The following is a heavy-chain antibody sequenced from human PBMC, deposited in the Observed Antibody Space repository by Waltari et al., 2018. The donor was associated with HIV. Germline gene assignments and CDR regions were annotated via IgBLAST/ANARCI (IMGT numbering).Heavy chain of an antibody. V-gene: IGHV1-8*02. D-gene: IGHD2-8*01. CDR2: INRKTGKT. CDR1: GYHFIDYY. J-gene: IGHJ5*02. CDR3: ARMYCTLSTCSRTNWFDP. Sequence: VQLVQSGAEVSKPGVSVKVSCKTSGYHFIDYYITWVRQAKGQRLELMGWINRKTGKTVTAQKFQGRMTMSVNVSSQITCLDLRDLKSEDTATYFCARMYCTLSTCSRTNWFDPWGQGSSVTVSS.